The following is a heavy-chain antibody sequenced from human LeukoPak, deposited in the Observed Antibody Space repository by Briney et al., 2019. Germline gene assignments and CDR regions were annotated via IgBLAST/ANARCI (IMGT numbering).Heavy chain of an antibody. J-gene: IGHJ4*02. V-gene: IGHV1-2*02. CDR3: ASAYDILSGYYNYFDY. Sequence: ASVKVSCKASGYTFTGYYMHWVRQAPGQGLEWMGWINPNTGGTNYAQKFQGRVTMTRDTSISTAYMELSRLRSDDTAVYYCASAYDILSGYYNYFDYWGQGTLVTVSS. CDR2: INPNTGGT. D-gene: IGHD3-9*01. CDR1: GYTFTGYY.